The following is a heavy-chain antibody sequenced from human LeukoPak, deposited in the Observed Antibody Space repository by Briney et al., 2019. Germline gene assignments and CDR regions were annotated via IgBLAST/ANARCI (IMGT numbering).Heavy chain of an antibody. J-gene: IGHJ6*02. Sequence: PSETLSLTCAVYGGSFSGYYWSWIRQPPGKGLEWIGEINHSGSTNYNPSLKSRVTISVDTSKNQFSLKLSSVTAADAAVYYCARAMPRYYYYGMDVWGQGTTVTVSS. V-gene: IGHV4-34*01. D-gene: IGHD2-2*01. CDR3: ARAMPRYYYYGMDV. CDR2: INHSGST. CDR1: GGSFSGYY.